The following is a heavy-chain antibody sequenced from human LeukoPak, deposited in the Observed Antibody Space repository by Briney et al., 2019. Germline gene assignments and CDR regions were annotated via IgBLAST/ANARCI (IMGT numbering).Heavy chain of an antibody. CDR2: LFHSGTR. J-gene: IGHJ4*02. D-gene: IGHD6-13*01. V-gene: IGHV4-59*08. Sequence: SETLSLTCTVSGGSITSYYWSWIRQPPGKGLEWIGYLFHSGTRRYNPSLKSRVTISADTTKNQIFLTLNSTTAADTAVYYCAKRRGWKQQLVYFDYWGQGTLATVSS. CDR1: GGSITSYY. CDR3: AKRRGWKQQLVYFDY.